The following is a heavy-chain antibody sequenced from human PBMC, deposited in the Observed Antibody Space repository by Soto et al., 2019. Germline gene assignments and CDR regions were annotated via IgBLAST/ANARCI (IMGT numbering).Heavy chain of an antibody. Sequence: QVQLVESGGGVVQPGRSLRLSCEVSGFTLSSHAMQWVRQAPGKGLEWVALILSDGSNKYYADSVKGRFTTSRDNSKNTMCLQMNSLGVEDTAVYYCARDDEGGSDCDLGYWGQGALVTVSS. D-gene: IGHD1-26*01. CDR1: GFTLSSHA. V-gene: IGHV3-30-3*01. J-gene: IGHJ4*02. CDR2: ILSDGSNK. CDR3: ARDDEGGSDCDLGY.